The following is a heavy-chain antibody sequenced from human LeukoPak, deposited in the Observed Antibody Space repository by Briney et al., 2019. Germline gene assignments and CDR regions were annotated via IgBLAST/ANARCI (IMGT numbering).Heavy chain of an antibody. CDR1: GGSFSGYY. CDR2: INHSGST. V-gene: IGHV4-34*01. J-gene: IGHJ4*02. D-gene: IGHD5-12*01. Sequence: PSETLSLTCAVYGGSFSGYYWSWLRQPPGKGLEWVGEINHSGSTNYNPSLKSRVTISVDTSKNQFSLQLSSVTAAGTAVYYCARRRGYSGYDFNYWGQGTLVTVSS. CDR3: ARRRGYSGYDFNY.